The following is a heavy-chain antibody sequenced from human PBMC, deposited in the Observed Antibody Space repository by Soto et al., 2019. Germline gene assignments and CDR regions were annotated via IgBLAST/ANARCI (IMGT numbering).Heavy chain of an antibody. J-gene: IGHJ4*02. CDR3: PRSRAYYYDSSGYDSVFDY. V-gene: IGHV1-69*01. CDR2: IIPIFGTA. CDR1: GGTFSSYA. Sequence: QVQLVQSGAEVKKPGSSVKVSCKASGGTFSSYAISWVRQAPGQGLEWMGGIIPIFGTANYAQKFQGRVTITADESTSTAYMELSSLRSEDTAVYYCPRSRAYYYDSSGYDSVFDYWGQGTLVTVSS. D-gene: IGHD3-22*01.